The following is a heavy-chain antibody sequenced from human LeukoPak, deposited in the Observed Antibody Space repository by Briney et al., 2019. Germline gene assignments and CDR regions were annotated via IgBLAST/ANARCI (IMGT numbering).Heavy chain of an antibody. Sequence: PSETLSLTCTVSGGSISSYYWSWIRQPPGKGLEWIGYIYYSGSTNYNPSLKSRVTISVDTSKNQFSLKLSSVTAADTAVYYCAREAVRLGELSTHNWFDPWGQGTLVTVSS. CDR2: IYYSGST. D-gene: IGHD3-16*02. CDR3: AREAVRLGELSTHNWFDP. J-gene: IGHJ5*02. V-gene: IGHV4-59*12. CDR1: GGSISSYY.